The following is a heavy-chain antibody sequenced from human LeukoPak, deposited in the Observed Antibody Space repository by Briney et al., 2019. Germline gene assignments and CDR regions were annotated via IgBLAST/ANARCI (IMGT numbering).Heavy chain of an antibody. D-gene: IGHD3-16*02. J-gene: IGHJ4*02. CDR1: GYTFTSYD. CDR3: ARSRRVWGSYRHFDY. V-gene: IGHV1-8*01. Sequence: ASVKVSCKASGYTFTSYDINWVRQATGQGLEWMGWRNPNSGNTGYAQKFKGRVTMTRNTSISTAYMELSGLRSEDTAVYYCARSRRVWGSYRHFDYWGQGTLVTVSS. CDR2: RNPNSGNT.